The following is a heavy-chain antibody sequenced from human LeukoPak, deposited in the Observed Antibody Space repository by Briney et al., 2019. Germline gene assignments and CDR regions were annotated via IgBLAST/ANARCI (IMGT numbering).Heavy chain of an antibody. CDR1: GFTFSTYA. D-gene: IGHD6-6*01. Sequence: GGSLRLSCAASGFTFSTYAMTWVRQAPGKGLEWVSGINSNGDEIYYADPVRGRFTISRDNSNNALYLQMDSLRAEDTAVYYCANWIGSSSRDYWGQGTLVTVSS. V-gene: IGHV3-23*01. J-gene: IGHJ4*02. CDR3: ANWIGSSSRDY. CDR2: INSNGDEI.